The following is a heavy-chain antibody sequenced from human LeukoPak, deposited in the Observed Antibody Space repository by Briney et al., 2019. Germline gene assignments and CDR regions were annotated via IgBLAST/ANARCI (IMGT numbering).Heavy chain of an antibody. V-gene: IGHV1-2*02. CDR3: ASHHYGSGNYFYGMDV. CDR2: INPNSGGT. CDR1: GYTFTGYY. J-gene: IGHJ6*02. Sequence: ASVKVSCKASGYTFTGYYMHWVRQAPGQGLEWMGWINPNSGGTNYAQKFQGRVTMTRDTSISTAYMELSRLRSDDTAVYYCASHHYGSGNYFYGMDVWGQGTTVTVSS. D-gene: IGHD3-10*01.